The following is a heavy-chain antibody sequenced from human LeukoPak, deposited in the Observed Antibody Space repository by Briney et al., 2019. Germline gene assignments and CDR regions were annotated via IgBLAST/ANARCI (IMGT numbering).Heavy chain of an antibody. Sequence: SETLSLTCAVSGGSISSGGYSWSWIRQPPGKGLEWIGYIYYSGSTYYNPSLKSRVTISVDRSKNQFSLKLSSVTAADTAVYYCARGWGGYSYGSPPYFDYWGQGTLVTVSS. V-gene: IGHV4-30-2*01. D-gene: IGHD5-18*01. J-gene: IGHJ4*02. CDR1: GGSISSGGYS. CDR3: ARGWGGYSYGSPPYFDY. CDR2: IYYSGST.